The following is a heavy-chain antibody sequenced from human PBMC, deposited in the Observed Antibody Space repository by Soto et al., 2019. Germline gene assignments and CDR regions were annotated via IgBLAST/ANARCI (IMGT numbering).Heavy chain of an antibody. D-gene: IGHD3-10*01. CDR2: ISAYNGNT. J-gene: IGHJ6*02. CDR1: GYTFTSYG. V-gene: IGHV1-18*01. Sequence: QVQLVQSGAEVKKPGASVKVSCKASGYTFTSYGISWVRQAPGQGLEWMGWISAYNGNTNYAQKLQGRVTMTTDTSTSTVYMELRSLRSDDTAVYYCARESFHDGSGSYSPYYYYGMDVWGQGTTVTVSS. CDR3: ARESFHDGSGSYSPYYYYGMDV.